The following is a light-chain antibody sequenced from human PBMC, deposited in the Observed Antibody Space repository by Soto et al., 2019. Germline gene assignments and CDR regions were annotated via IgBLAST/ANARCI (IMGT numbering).Light chain of an antibody. CDR2: KAS. CDR3: QQYNSYPWT. Sequence: DIQMTQSPSTLSASVGDRVTITCRASQSISSWLAWYQQKPGKAPKLLIYKASSLESGVPSRFSGSGSGTEFTLTISRLQPDDFAKYYCQQYNSYPWTFGKGTKEEIK. J-gene: IGKJ1*01. CDR1: QSISSW. V-gene: IGKV1-5*03.